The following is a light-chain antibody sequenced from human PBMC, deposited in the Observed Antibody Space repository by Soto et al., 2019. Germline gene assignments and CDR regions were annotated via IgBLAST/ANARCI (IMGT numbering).Light chain of an antibody. V-gene: IGKV1-5*01. J-gene: IGKJ1*01. CDR2: DAS. Sequence: DIQMTQSPPTQSASVGDRVTLTCRASQSISGWLAWYQQKPGKAPKLLIYDASTLESGVPSRFSGSGSGTEFTLTISSLQPEDFATYYCHQYNTYSQTFGQGTKVEI. CDR1: QSISGW. CDR3: HQYNTYSQT.